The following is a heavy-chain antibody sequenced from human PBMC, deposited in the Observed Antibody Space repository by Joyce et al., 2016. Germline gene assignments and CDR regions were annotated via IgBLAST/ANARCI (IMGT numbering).Heavy chain of an antibody. J-gene: IGHJ4*02. CDR2: LSSSSSYI. D-gene: IGHD2-8*01. Sequence: EVQLVESGGGLVKPGGSLRLSCAASGFTFSSYSMSWVRQCPGNGLEWVSSLSSSSSYIKYTDSVKGRFTISRDNAKNSLYLQMNSLRVEDTAVYYCARSSYTNGIFDYWGQGTLVTVSS. V-gene: IGHV3-21*01. CDR1: GFTFSSYS. CDR3: ARSSYTNGIFDY.